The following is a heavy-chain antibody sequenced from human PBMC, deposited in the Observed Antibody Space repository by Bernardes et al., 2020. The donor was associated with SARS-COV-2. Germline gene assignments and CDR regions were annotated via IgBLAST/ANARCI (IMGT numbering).Heavy chain of an antibody. V-gene: IGHV3-53*01. CDR1: VFTVSSNY. J-gene: IGHJ6*02. CDR2: IYSCGST. CDR3: AREGLYYDFWSGYYASDGMDV. D-gene: IGHD3-3*01. Sequence: GGSLRLSCAASVFTVSSNYMSWVRQAPGKGLEWVSVIYSCGSTYYPDSVKGRFTIPRDNYKNTLYLQMNSLRAEDTAVYYCAREGLYYDFWSGYYASDGMDVWGQGTTVTVSS.